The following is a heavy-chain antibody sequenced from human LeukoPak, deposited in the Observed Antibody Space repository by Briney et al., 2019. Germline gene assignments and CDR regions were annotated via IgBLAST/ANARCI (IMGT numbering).Heavy chain of an antibody. V-gene: IGHV1-69*13. J-gene: IGHJ6*03. CDR1: GGTFSSYA. CDR3: ARLAASDYYYYYMDV. Sequence: GASVKVSCEASGGTFSSYAISWVRQAPGQGLEWMGGIIPIFGTANYAQKFQGRVTITADESTSTAYMELSSLRSEDTAVYYCARLAASDYYYYYMDVWGKGTTVTVSS. CDR2: IIPIFGTA. D-gene: IGHD2-15*01.